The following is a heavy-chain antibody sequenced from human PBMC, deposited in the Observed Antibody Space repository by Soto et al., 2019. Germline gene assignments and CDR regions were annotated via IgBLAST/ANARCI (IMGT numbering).Heavy chain of an antibody. J-gene: IGHJ6*02. Sequence: ASVKVSCKASGYTFTSYGISWVRQAPGQGLEWMGWISAYNGNTNYPQKFQGRVTMTTDTSTSTAYMVLRSLRSDDTAVYYCARVAPPVYGDSYNPYYYYGMDVWGQGTTVTVSS. V-gene: IGHV1-18*01. CDR2: ISAYNGNT. CDR3: ARVAPPVYGDSYNPYYYYGMDV. D-gene: IGHD4-17*01. CDR1: GYTFTSYG.